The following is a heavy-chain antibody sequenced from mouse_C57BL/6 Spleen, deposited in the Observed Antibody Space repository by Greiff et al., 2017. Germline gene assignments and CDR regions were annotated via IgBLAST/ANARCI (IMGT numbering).Heavy chain of an antibody. CDR1: GFTFSSYS. V-gene: IGHV5-4*03. D-gene: IGHD1-1*01. Sequence: VKLMESGGGLVKPGGSLKLSCAASGFTFSSYSMSWVRHTPAKMLELVATLSDGGSYTYYPDNVKGRFTISRDNAKNNLYLQMSHLESEDTAMYYCARAYYGSSAWFAYWGQGTMVTVSA. J-gene: IGHJ3*01. CDR3: ARAYYGSSAWFAY. CDR2: LSDGGSYT.